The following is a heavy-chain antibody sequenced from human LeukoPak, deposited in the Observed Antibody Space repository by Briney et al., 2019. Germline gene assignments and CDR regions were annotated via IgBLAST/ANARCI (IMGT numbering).Heavy chain of an antibody. D-gene: IGHD3-16*02. CDR3: ARGAPHKKNYDYVWGSYRPPYYYFDY. Sequence: NPSETLSLTCAVYGGSFSGYYWSWIRQPSGKGLEWIGEINRSGSTNYNPSLKSRVTISVDTSKNQFSLKLSSVTAADTAVFYCARGAPHKKNYDYVWGSYRPPYYYFDYWGQGTLVTVSS. CDR2: INRSGST. J-gene: IGHJ4*02. CDR1: GGSFSGYY. V-gene: IGHV4-34*01.